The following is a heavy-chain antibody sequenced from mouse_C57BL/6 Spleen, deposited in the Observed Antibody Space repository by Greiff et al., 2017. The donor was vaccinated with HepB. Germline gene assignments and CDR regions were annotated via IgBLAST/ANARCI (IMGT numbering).Heavy chain of an antibody. Sequence: EVNVVESGGDLVKPGGSLKLSCAASGFTFSSYGMSWVRQTPDKRLEWVATISSGGSYTYYPDSVKGRFTISRDNAKNTLYLQMSSLKSEDTAMYYCASQYDYGFDYWGQGTTLTVSS. CDR1: GFTFSSYG. D-gene: IGHD2-4*01. CDR2: ISSGGSYT. V-gene: IGHV5-6*01. CDR3: ASQYDYGFDY. J-gene: IGHJ2*01.